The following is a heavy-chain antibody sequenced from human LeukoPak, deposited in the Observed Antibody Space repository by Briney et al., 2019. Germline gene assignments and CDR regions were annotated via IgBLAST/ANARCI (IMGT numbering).Heavy chain of an antibody. V-gene: IGHV1-8*01. CDR2: MNPNSGNT. J-gene: IGHJ4*02. CDR3: ARVGRITMVRGVMGALGY. D-gene: IGHD3-10*01. Sequence: GASAKVSCKASGYTFTSYDINWVRQATGQGLEWMGWMNPNSGNTGYAQKFQGRVTMTRNTSISTAYMELSSLRSEDTAVYYCARVGRITMVRGVMGALGYWGQGTLVTVSS. CDR1: GYTFTSYD.